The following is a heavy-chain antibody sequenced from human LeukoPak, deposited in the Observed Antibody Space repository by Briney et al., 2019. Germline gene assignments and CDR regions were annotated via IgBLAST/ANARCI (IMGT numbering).Heavy chain of an antibody. V-gene: IGHV4-34*01. CDR1: GGSFSGYY. D-gene: IGHD2-15*01. J-gene: IGHJ4*02. CDR2: INHSGST. Sequence: PSETLSLTCAVYGGSFSGYYWSWIRQPPGKGLEWIGEINHSGSTNYNPSLKSRVTISVDTSKNQFSLKLSSVTAADTALYYCARDRASAGGFDYWGQGTLVTVSS. CDR3: ARDRASAGGFDY.